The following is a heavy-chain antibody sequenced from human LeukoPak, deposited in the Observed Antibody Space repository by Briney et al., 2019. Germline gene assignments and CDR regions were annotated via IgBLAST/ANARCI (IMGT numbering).Heavy chain of an antibody. CDR1: GASINSSSYY. D-gene: IGHD6-13*01. V-gene: IGHV4-39*07. CDR2: MYYRGST. Sequence: SETLSLTCTVSGASINSSSYYWGWVRQPPGKGLEWIGSMYYRGSTYYNPSLKSRVTISVDTSKNQFSLKLSSVTAADTAVYYCARGRQLVRITLAFDIWGQGTMVTVSS. CDR3: ARGRQLVRITLAFDI. J-gene: IGHJ3*02.